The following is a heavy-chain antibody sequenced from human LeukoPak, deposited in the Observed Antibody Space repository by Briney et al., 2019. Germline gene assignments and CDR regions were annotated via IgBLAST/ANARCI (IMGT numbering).Heavy chain of an antibody. CDR3: AREGGWYEDY. D-gene: IGHD6-19*01. Sequence: GGSLRLSCAASGFTFSSYAMHWVHQAPGKGLEWVAVISYDGSNKYYADSVKGRFTISRDNSKNTLYLQMNSLRAEDTAVYYCAREGGWYEDYWGQGTLVTVSS. V-gene: IGHV3-30-3*01. J-gene: IGHJ4*02. CDR2: ISYDGSNK. CDR1: GFTFSSYA.